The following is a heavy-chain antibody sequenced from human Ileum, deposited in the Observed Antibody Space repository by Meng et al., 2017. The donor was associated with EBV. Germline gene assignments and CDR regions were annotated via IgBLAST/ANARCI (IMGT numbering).Heavy chain of an antibody. CDR2: ISYDGSNK. Sequence: LLALWGCVFQPWRALRLPCAASGFIVSSYGMHWVRQAPGKGLEWVAVISYDGSNKYYADSVKGRFTISRDNSKNTLYLQMNSLRAEDTAVYYCAKAPYSGYDAFDYWGQGTLVTVSS. D-gene: IGHD5-12*01. V-gene: IGHV3-30*18. CDR1: GFIVSSYG. CDR3: AKAPYSGYDAFDY. J-gene: IGHJ4*02.